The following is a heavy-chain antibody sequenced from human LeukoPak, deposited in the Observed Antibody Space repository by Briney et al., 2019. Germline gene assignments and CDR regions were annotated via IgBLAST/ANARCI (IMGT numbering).Heavy chain of an antibody. D-gene: IGHD4-17*01. J-gene: IGHJ6*04. CDR1: GFTFGTYA. CDR3: AKNARDYGDYDHYGMDV. CDR2: ISYDGSNK. V-gene: IGHV3-30*18. Sequence: GGSLRLSCAASGFTFGTYAMHWVRQAPGKGLEWVAVISYDGSNKYYADSVKGRFTTSRDNSKNTLYLQMNSLRPEDTAVYYCAKNARDYGDYDHYGMDVWGKGTTVTVSS.